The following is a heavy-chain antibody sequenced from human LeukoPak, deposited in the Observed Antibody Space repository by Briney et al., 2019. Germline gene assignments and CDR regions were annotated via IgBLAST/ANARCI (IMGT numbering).Heavy chain of an antibody. D-gene: IGHD3-10*01. CDR2: IYSGGST. CDR1: GFTVSNNY. J-gene: IGHJ3*02. CDR3: ARDYGSGSRSAPGAFDI. V-gene: IGHV3-53*01. Sequence: PGGSLRLSCAASGFTVSNNYMNWVRQAPGKGLEWVSVIYSGGSTYYADSVKGRFTISRDNAKNSLYLQMNSLRAEDTALYHCARDYGSGSRSAPGAFDIWGQGTMVTVSS.